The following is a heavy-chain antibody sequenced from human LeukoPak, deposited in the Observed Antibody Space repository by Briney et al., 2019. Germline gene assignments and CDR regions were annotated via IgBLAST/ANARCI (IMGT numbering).Heavy chain of an antibody. CDR2: ISYDGSNK. V-gene: IGHV3-30*04. CDR1: GFTVSTYP. CDR3: ARAGIAVAGSTYMDV. D-gene: IGHD6-19*01. J-gene: IGHJ6*03. Sequence: GGSLRLSCAAAGFTVSTYPMHWVRQAPGKGLEWVALISYDGSNKYYADSVGGRFTISRDNSKNTLYLQMNSLGAEDTAVFYCARAGIAVAGSTYMDVWAKGTTVTVSS.